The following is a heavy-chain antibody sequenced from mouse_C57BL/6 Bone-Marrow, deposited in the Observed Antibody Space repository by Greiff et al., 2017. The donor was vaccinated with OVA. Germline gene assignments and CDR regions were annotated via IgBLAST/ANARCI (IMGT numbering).Heavy chain of an antibody. CDR2: IVPSDSYT. J-gene: IGHJ2*01. CDR3: ARKGYDY. V-gene: IGHV1-69*01. CDR1: GYTFTSYW. D-gene: IGHD2-2*01. Sequence: QVQLQQPGAELVMPGASVKLSCKASGYTFTSYWMHWVKQRPGQGLEWIGEIVPSDSYTKSNQKFKGKSTLTVDKSSSTAYMQLSSLTSEDSAVYYCARKGYDYWGQGTTLTVSS.